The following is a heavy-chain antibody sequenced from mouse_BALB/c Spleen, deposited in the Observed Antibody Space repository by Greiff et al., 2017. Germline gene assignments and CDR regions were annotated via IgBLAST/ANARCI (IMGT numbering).Heavy chain of an antibody. D-gene: IGHD2-1*01. J-gene: IGHJ3*01. CDR1: GFTFTDYY. Sequence: DVKLVESGGGLVQPGGSLRLSCATSGFTFTDYYMSWVRQPPGKALEWLGFIRNKANGYTTEYSASVKGRFTISRDNSQSILYLQMNTLRAEDSATYYCARVYMAYGNYAWFAYWGQGTLVTVSA. V-gene: IGHV7-3*02. CDR3: ARVYMAYGNYAWFAY. CDR2: IRNKANGYTT.